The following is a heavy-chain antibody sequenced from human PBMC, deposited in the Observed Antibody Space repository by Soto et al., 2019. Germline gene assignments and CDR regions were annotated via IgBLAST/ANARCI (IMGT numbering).Heavy chain of an antibody. D-gene: IGHD3-10*01. CDR2: VWHDGKTK. CDR3: ARDRGSDDPIDY. V-gene: IGHV3-33*01. CDR1: GFTFSNYG. J-gene: IGHJ4*02. Sequence: GGSLRLSCAASGFTFSNYGMHWVRQAPGKGLEWVAVVWHDGKTKYYADSVEGRFTISRDNSRNTLFLQMNSLRAEDTAVYHCARDRGSDDPIDYWGQGTLVTVSS.